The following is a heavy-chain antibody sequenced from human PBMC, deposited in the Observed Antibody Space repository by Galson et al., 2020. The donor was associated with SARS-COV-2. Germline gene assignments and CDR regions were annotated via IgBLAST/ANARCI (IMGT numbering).Heavy chain of an antibody. J-gene: IGHJ4*02. V-gene: IGHV4-39*01. CDR1: GGSISSSSYY. CDR3: ARHRQLRQGFDY. D-gene: IGHD6-6*01. CDR2: IYYSGST. Sequence: SETLSLTCTVSGGSISSSSYYWGWIRQPPGKGLEWIGSIYYSGSTYYNPSLKSRVTISVDTSKNQFSLKLSSVTAADTAVYYCARHRQLRQGFDYWGQGTLVTVSS.